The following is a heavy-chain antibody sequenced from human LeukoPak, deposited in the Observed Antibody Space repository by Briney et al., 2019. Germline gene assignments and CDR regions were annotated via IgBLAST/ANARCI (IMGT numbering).Heavy chain of an antibody. CDR1: GFTFSTYA. CDR2: ISGSGGST. Sequence: GGTLRLSCAASGFTFSTYAMSWVRQAPGKGLEWVSGISGSGGSTFYADSVKGRFTISRDNSKNTLYLQMNSLRAEDTAVYYCAKDTASSWWYFDLWGRGTLVTVSS. D-gene: IGHD5-18*01. CDR3: AKDTASSWWYFDL. V-gene: IGHV3-23*01. J-gene: IGHJ2*01.